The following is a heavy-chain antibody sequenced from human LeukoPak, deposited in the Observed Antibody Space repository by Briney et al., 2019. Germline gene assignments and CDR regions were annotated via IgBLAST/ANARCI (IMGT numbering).Heavy chain of an antibody. CDR1: GSRFTSYW. CDR3: ARVIVVVPAAMGKYNWFDP. Sequence: GESLKISCKGSGSRFTSYWIGWVRRMPGKGLEWMGSIYPGDSDTRYSPSFQGQVTISADKSISTAYLQWSSLKASDTAMYYCARVIVVVPAAMGKYNWFDPWGQGTLVTVSS. D-gene: IGHD2-2*01. V-gene: IGHV5-51*01. J-gene: IGHJ5*02. CDR2: IYPGDSDT.